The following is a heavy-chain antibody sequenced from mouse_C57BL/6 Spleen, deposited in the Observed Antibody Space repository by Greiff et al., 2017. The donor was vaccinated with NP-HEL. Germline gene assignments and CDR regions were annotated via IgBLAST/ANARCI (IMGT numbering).Heavy chain of an antibody. CDR3: ARGGDYASYWYFDV. V-gene: IGHV1-69*01. D-gene: IGHD1-1*01. J-gene: IGHJ1*03. CDR2: IDPSDSYT. CDR1: GYTFTSYW. Sequence: VQLQQSGAELVMPGASVKLSCKASGYTFTSYWMHWVKQRPGQGLEWIGEIDPSDSYTNYNQKFKGKSTLTVDKSSSTAYMQLSSLTSEDSAVYYCARGGDYASYWYFDVWGTGTTVTVSS.